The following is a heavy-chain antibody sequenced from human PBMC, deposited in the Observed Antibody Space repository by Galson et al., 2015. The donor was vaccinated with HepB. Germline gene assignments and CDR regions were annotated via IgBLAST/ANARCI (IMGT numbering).Heavy chain of an antibody. CDR2: IIPIFGTA. CDR3: ARTLVVPAAPYYYYYYMDV. CDR1: GGTFSSYA. D-gene: IGHD2-2*01. V-gene: IGHV1-69*13. Sequence: SVKVSCKASGGTFSSYAISWVRQAPGQGLEWMGGIIPIFGTANYAQKFQGRVTITADESTSTAYMELSSLRSEDTAVYYCARTLVVPAAPYYYYYYMDVWGKGTTVTVSS. J-gene: IGHJ6*03.